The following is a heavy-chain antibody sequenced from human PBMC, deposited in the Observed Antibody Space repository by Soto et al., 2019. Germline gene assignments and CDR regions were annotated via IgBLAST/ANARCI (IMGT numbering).Heavy chain of an antibody. Sequence: SETLSLTCAVYGGSFSGYYWSWIRQPPGKGLEWIGGINHSGSTNYNPSLKSRVTISVDTSKNQFSLKLSSVTAADTAVYYCARVDYGDYDGSDYYFDYWGQGTLVTVSS. J-gene: IGHJ4*02. CDR1: GGSFSGYY. CDR2: INHSGST. D-gene: IGHD4-17*01. CDR3: ARVDYGDYDGSDYYFDY. V-gene: IGHV4-34*01.